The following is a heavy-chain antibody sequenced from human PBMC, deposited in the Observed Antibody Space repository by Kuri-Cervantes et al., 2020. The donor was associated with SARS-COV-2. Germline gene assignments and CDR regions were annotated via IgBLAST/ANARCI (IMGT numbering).Heavy chain of an antibody. CDR2: ISSSSSTI. D-gene: IGHD3-22*01. CDR1: GFTFSSYS. J-gene: IGHJ4*02. CDR3: ARGTKLYYYDSRGYYA. V-gene: IGHV3-48*04. Sequence: ETLSLTCAASGFTFSSYSMNWVRQAPGKGLEWVSYISSSSSTIYYADSVKGRFTISRDNAKNTLYLQMNSLRVEDMAVYYCARGTKLYYYDSRGYYAWGQGTLATFPS.